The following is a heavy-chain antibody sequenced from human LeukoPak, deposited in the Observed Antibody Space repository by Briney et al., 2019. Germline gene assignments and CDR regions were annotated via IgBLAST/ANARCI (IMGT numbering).Heavy chain of an antibody. V-gene: IGHV4-38-2*01. Sequence: PSETLSLTCAVSGYSISSGYYWGWIRQPPGKGLEWIGSIYHSGSTYYNPSLKSRVAISVDTSKNQFSLRLRSVTAADTAVYYCAGSSGWGSWWFDPWGQGTLVTVSS. CDR1: GYSISSGYY. J-gene: IGHJ5*02. D-gene: IGHD6-19*01. CDR3: AGSSGWGSWWFDP. CDR2: IYHSGST.